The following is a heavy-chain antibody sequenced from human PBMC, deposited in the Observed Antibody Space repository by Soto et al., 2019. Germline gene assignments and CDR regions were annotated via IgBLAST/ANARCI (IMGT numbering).Heavy chain of an antibody. V-gene: IGHV3-30-3*01. J-gene: IGHJ4*02. Sequence: LRLSCAASGFTFSSYAMHWVRQAPGKGLEWVAVISYDGSNKYYADSVKGRFTISRDNSKNTLYLQMNSLRAEDTAVYYCVDGSASYSQSGVTGYWGQGTLVTVSS. CDR3: VDGSASYSQSGVTGY. D-gene: IGHD3-10*01. CDR2: ISYDGSNK. CDR1: GFTFSSYA.